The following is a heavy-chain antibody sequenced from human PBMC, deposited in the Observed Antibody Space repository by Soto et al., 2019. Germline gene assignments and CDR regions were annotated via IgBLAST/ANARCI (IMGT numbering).Heavy chain of an antibody. J-gene: IGHJ3*02. CDR1: GGTFSSYA. Sequence: SVKVSCKASGGTFSSYAISWVRQAPGQGLEWMGGIIPIFGTANYAQKFQGRVTITADESTSTAYTELSSLRSEDTAVYYCAAPDIAARAQGAFDIWGQGTMVPVSS. CDR3: AAPDIAARAQGAFDI. D-gene: IGHD6-6*01. V-gene: IGHV1-69*13. CDR2: IIPIFGTA.